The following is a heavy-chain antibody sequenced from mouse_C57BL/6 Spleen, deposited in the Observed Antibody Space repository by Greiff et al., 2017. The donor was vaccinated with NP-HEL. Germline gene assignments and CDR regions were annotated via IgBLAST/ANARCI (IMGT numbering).Heavy chain of an antibody. V-gene: IGHV2-4*01. CDR1: GFSLTSYG. Sequence: QVHVKQSGPGLVQPSQSLSITCTVSGFSLTSYGVHWVRQPPGKGLEWLGVIWSGGSTDYNAAFISRLSISKDNSKSQVFFKMNSLQADDTAIYYCAKKSPYYGSSFYAMDYWGQGTSVTVSS. CDR3: AKKSPYYGSSFYAMDY. J-gene: IGHJ4*01. D-gene: IGHD1-1*01. CDR2: IWSGGST.